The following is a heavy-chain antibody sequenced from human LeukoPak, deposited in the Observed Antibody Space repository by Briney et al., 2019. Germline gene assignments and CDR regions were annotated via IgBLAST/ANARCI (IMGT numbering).Heavy chain of an antibody. CDR2: IYYSGST. CDR3: ARGPYVTGIIDY. D-gene: IGHD7-27*01. Sequence: SQTLSLTCTVSGGSISSGGYYWSWIRQHPGKGLEWIGYIYYSGSTYYNPSLKSRVTISVDTSKNQFSLKLSSVTAADTAVYYCARGPYVTGIIDYWGQGTLVTVSS. V-gene: IGHV4-31*03. J-gene: IGHJ4*02. CDR1: GGSISSGGYY.